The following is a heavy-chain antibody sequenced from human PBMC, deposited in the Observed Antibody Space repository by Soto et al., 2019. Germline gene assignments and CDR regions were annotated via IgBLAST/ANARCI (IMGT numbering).Heavy chain of an antibody. CDR1: GFTFSTYV. CDR2: MSEDGSNK. V-gene: IGHV3-30*18. Sequence: QVQLVESGGGVVQPGRSLRLSCAASGFTFSTYVMHWVRQAPGKGLEWVALMSEDGSNKYYADSVKGRFTISRDNSKDLLYLQMNSLRAEDTAVYYCAKPLGSGYADAFDIWGQGTMVTVSS. D-gene: IGHD3-3*01. J-gene: IGHJ3*02. CDR3: AKPLGSGYADAFDI.